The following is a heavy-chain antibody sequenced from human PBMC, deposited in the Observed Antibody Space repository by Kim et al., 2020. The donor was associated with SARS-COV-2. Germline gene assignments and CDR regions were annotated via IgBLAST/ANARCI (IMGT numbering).Heavy chain of an antibody. CDR1: GFTFSSYA. CDR2: ISGSGGST. CDR3: AKDEWELSNYYYYGMDV. Sequence: GGSLRLSCAASGFTFSSYAMSWVRQAPGKGLEWVSDISGSGGSTYYADSVKGRFTISRDNSKNTLYLQMNSLRAEDTAVYYCAKDEWELSNYYYYGMDVWGQGTTVTVSS. V-gene: IGHV3-23*01. D-gene: IGHD1-26*01. J-gene: IGHJ6*02.